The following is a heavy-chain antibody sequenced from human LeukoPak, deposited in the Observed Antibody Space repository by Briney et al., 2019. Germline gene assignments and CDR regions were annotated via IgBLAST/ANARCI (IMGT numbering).Heavy chain of an antibody. CDR2: INPNSGGT. Sequence: GASVKVSCKASGYTFTGYYMHWVRQAPGQGLEWMGWINPNSGGTDYAQKFQGRVTMTRDTSISTAYMELSRLRSDDTAVYYCARDLGIAAARRTICGYWGQGTLVTVSS. J-gene: IGHJ4*02. CDR3: ARDLGIAAARRTICGY. CDR1: GYTFTGYY. V-gene: IGHV1-2*02. D-gene: IGHD6-13*01.